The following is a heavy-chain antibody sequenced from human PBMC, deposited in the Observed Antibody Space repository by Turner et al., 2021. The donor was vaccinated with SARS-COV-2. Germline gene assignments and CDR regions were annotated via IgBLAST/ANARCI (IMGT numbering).Heavy chain of an antibody. Sequence: QLQLQESGPGLVKPSETLSFTCIFSGDSISSGSYYWAWIRQPPGKGLEWIGSVYYTGITYYTPSLRSRVTISLDTYKNQFSLKLGSVTAADTAVYYCASLGVGASSRDFDYWGQGALVTV. V-gene: IGHV4-39*01. CDR1: GDSISSGSYY. CDR3: ASLGVGASSRDFDY. CDR2: VYYTGIT. J-gene: IGHJ4*02. D-gene: IGHD1-26*01.